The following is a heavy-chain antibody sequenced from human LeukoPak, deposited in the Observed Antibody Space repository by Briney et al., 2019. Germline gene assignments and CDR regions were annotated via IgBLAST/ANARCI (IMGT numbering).Heavy chain of an antibody. D-gene: IGHD5-12*01. CDR3: AKDAGYSGYGPFAY. Sequence: GGSLRLSCVASGFTFSSYGMHWLRPAPGKGPEGVAVIWYDGSNKYYADSAKGRFPISRDNSKNTLYLQMNSLRAEDTAVYYCAKDAGYSGYGPFAYWGQGTLVTVSS. CDR2: IWYDGSNK. J-gene: IGHJ4*02. CDR1: GFTFSSYG. V-gene: IGHV3-33*06.